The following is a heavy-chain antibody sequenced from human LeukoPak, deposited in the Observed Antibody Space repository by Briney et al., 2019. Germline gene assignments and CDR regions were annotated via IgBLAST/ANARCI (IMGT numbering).Heavy chain of an antibody. CDR3: ARSEAVAWSFDL. CDR1: GFTFSAYW. Sequence: PGGSLRLSCAASGFTFSAYWMHWVRHAPGKGLVWVSRLNTDGRDTRYADSVQGRFTISRDNAKNTLYLQMNSLRAEDTAVYYCARSEAVAWSFDLWGRGTLVTVSS. J-gene: IGHJ2*01. V-gene: IGHV3-74*01. CDR2: LNTDGRDT. D-gene: IGHD6-19*01.